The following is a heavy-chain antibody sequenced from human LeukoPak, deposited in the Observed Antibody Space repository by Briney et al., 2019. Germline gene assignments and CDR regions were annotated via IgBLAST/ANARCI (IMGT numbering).Heavy chain of an antibody. Sequence: ASVKVSCKASGYTFTSYDIKWVRQATGQGLEWMGWMNPNSGNTGYAQKFQGRVTMTRNTSISTAYMELSSLRSEDTAVYYCARGYCSSTSCYLYWFQSKATYHNWFVPWGQGTLVTVSS. D-gene: IGHD2-2*01. CDR3: ARGYCSSTSCYLYWFQSKATYHNWFVP. CDR2: MNPNSGNT. V-gene: IGHV1-8*01. J-gene: IGHJ5*02. CDR1: GYTFTSYD.